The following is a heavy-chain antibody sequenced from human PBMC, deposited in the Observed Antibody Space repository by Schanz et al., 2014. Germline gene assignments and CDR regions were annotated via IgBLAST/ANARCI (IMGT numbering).Heavy chain of an antibody. Sequence: QVQLVQSGAEVKKPGASVKVSCKASGYTFTDYYIHWVRQAPGQGLEWMGWINPHSGGTEYPQKFQGRVTMTRATSTSTVNMELTSLRSEDTAVYYCARDPYSASYFPSPPLYGLDVWGQGTTVTVSS. CDR2: INPHSGGT. CDR3: ARDPYSASYFPSPPLYGLDV. V-gene: IGHV1-2*02. J-gene: IGHJ6*02. D-gene: IGHD1-26*01. CDR1: GYTFTDYY.